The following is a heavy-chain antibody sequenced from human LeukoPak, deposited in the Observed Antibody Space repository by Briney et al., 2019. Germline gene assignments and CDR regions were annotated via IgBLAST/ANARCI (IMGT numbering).Heavy chain of an antibody. V-gene: IGHV1-2*02. CDR2: INPNSGGT. CDR3: ARSSLRYFDWLPHFDY. J-gene: IGHJ4*02. D-gene: IGHD3-9*01. CDR1: GYTFTGYY. Sequence: ASVKVSCKASGYTFTGYYMHWVRQAPGQGLEWMGWINPNSGGTNYAQKFQGRVTMTRDTSISTAYMELSRLRSDDTAVYYCARSSLRYFDWLPHFDYWGQGTLVTVSS.